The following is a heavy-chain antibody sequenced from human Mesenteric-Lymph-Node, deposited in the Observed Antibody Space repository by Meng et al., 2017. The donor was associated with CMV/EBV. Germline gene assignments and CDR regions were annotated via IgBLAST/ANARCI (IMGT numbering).Heavy chain of an antibody. J-gene: IGHJ4*02. V-gene: IGHV3-30*02. Sequence: GGSLRLSCAASGFSFSSYGIHWVRQAPGKGLEWVAFIRYDGNDKYYAESVKGRFTISRDNPKNTLYLQVNSLGTEDTAVYYCAKDYRPAAIDYWGQGALVTSPQ. CDR3: AKDYRPAAIDY. D-gene: IGHD2-2*01. CDR1: GFSFSSYG. CDR2: IRYDGNDK.